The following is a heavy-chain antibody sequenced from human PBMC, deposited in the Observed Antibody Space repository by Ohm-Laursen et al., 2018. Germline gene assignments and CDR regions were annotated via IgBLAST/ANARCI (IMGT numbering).Heavy chain of an antibody. CDR2: ISGSGLNT. V-gene: IGHV3-23*01. CDR3: AQTWAEVGPRGEYFQH. J-gene: IGHJ1*01. D-gene: IGHD3/OR15-3a*01. CDR1: GFTFRNYA. Sequence: GSLRLSCAATGFTFRNYAMSWVRQAPGKGLEFVSAISGSGLNTYYADSVKSRYTISRNNSKNTHYLQMNSLSAEDTAVYYCAQTWAEVGPRGEYFQHWGQGTLVTVSS.